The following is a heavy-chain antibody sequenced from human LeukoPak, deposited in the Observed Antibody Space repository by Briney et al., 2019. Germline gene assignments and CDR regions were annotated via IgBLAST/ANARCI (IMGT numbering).Heavy chain of an antibody. CDR2: ICHSGST. J-gene: IGHJ4*02. D-gene: IGHD2-15*01. CDR1: GASVSSGDYY. V-gene: IGHV4-30-4*01. CDR3: ASIMVEAAAIDY. Sequence: SETLSLTCTVSGASVSSGDYYWSWIRQPPGKGLEWIGYICHSGSTYYNPSLRSRVSISVDTAKNQFSLKLTSVTAADTAVYYCASIMVEAAAIDYWGQGTLVTVSS.